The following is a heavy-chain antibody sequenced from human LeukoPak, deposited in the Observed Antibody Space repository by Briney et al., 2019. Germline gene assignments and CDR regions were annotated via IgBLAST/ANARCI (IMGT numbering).Heavy chain of an antibody. CDR2: TRYDGSNK. D-gene: IGHD1-7*01. V-gene: IGHV3-30*02. J-gene: IGHJ4*02. CDR3: ARDSDWNYDY. CDR1: XFTFXSXX. Sequence: LXLXXAAXXFTFXSXXMHWVRQAPGKXLEWVAFTRYDGSNKHYADSVKGRFTISRDNSKNTLYLQMNSLRPEDTAVYYCARDSDWNYDYWGQGTLVTVSS.